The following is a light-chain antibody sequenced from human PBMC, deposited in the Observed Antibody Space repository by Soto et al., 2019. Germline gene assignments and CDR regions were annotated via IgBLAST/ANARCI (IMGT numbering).Light chain of an antibody. CDR1: QTISSW. J-gene: IGKJ1*01. Sequence: DIQMTQSPSTLSGSVGDRVTITCRASQTISSWLAWYQQKPGKAPKLLIYKASTLKSGVPSRFSASRSGTEFTLTISSLQPDDFATYYCQHYNSYSEAFGQGTKV. V-gene: IGKV1-5*03. CDR3: QHYNSYSEA. CDR2: KAS.